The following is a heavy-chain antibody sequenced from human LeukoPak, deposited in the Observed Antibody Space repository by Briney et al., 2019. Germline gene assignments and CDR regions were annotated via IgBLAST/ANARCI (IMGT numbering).Heavy chain of an antibody. CDR2: INHSGST. CDR1: GGSFSGYY. J-gene: IGHJ4*02. V-gene: IGHV4-34*01. CDR3: ARGRRGSASH. Sequence: SETLSLTCAVYGGSFSGYYWSWVRQPPGKGLEWIGEINHSGSTNYNPSLKSRVTISVDTSKNQFSLKLSSVTAADTAVYYCARGRRGSASHWGQGTLVTVSS. D-gene: IGHD1-26*01.